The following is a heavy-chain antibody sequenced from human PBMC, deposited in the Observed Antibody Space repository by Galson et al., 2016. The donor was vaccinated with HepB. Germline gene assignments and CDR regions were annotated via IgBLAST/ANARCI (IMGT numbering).Heavy chain of an antibody. Sequence: SVKVSCKVSGGTFSSFAINWVRQTPGQGLEWMGGIHPILRTAHYAQKFQGRVIITADESTSTAYLDLSSLRSEDTALYYCAKGRHSPNSGDYYPGPPYFDTWGQGTLVTVSS. V-gene: IGHV1-69*13. J-gene: IGHJ4*02. D-gene: IGHD3-22*01. CDR3: AKGRHSPNSGDYYPGPPYFDT. CDR1: GGTFSSFA. CDR2: IHPILRTA.